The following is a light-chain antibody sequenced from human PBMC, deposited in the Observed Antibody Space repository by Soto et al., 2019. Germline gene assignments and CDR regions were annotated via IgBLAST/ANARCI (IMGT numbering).Light chain of an antibody. J-gene: IGKJ5*01. CDR3: QQYNNWPPIT. CDR1: QSVSIS. V-gene: IGKV3-15*01. CDR2: GAS. Sequence: EIVMAQSPATLSVSTGQRATLSCRTSQSVSISLAWYQQKPGQAPRLLIYGASTRATGIPARFSGSGSGTEFTLTISSLQSEDVAVYYCQQYNNWPPITFGQGTRLEI.